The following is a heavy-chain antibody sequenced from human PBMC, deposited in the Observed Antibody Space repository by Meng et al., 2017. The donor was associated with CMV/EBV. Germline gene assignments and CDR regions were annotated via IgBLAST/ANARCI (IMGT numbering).Heavy chain of an antibody. CDR2: INPNSGGT. D-gene: IGHD2-2*01. Sequence: ASVKVSCKASGYTFTGYYMHWVRQAPGQGLEWMGWINPNSGGTNYAQKFQGRVTMTRDTSISTAYMELSRLRSDDTAVYYCTRVGRAYCSSTSCEFGVRYYYGMDVWGQGTTVTVSS. CDR3: TRVGRAYCSSTSCEFGVRYYYGMDV. CDR1: GYTFTGYY. J-gene: IGHJ6*02. V-gene: IGHV1-2*02.